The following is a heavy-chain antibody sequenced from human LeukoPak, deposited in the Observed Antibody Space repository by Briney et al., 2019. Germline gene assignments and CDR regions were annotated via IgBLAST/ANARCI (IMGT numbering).Heavy chain of an antibody. CDR1: GFTFSSYW. J-gene: IGHJ4*02. CDR2: IKQDGSEK. D-gene: IGHD3-16*01. V-gene: IGHV3-7*01. Sequence: GGSLRLSCAASGFTFSSYWMSWVRQAPGKGLEWVANIKQDGSEKYYVGSVKGRFTISRDNAKNSLYLQMNSLRAEDTAVYYCARLLYSPARRKDYWGQGTLVTVSS. CDR3: ARLLYSPARRKDY.